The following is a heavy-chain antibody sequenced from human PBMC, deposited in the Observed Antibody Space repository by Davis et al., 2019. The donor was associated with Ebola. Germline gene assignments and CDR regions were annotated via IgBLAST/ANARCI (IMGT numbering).Heavy chain of an antibody. V-gene: IGHV4-59*12. CDR3: ARAYGVWFDP. CDR1: GGSISSYY. J-gene: IGHJ5*02. CDR2: IYYSGST. D-gene: IGHD4-17*01. Sequence: MPSETLSLTCTVSGGSISSYYWSWIRQPPGKGLEWIGHIYYSGSTNYNPSLKSRVTISVDTSKNQFSLKLSSVTAADTAVYYCARAYGVWFDPWGQGTLVTVSS.